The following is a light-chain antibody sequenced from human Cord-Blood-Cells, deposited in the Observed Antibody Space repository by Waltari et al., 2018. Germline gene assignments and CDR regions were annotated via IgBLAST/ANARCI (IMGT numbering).Light chain of an antibody. Sequence: DIQMTQSPSSLSASVGDRVTITCRASQSISSYLNWYQQKPGKAPKLLLYAASSLQSGVPSRFSGSGSGTYFTLTISSLQPEDFATYYCQQSYSTPRTFGGGTKVEIK. CDR3: QQSYSTPRT. CDR2: AAS. V-gene: IGKV1-39*01. CDR1: QSISSY. J-gene: IGKJ4*01.